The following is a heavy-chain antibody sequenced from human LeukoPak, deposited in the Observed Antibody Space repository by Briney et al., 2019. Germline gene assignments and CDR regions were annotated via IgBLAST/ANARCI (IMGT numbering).Heavy chain of an antibody. J-gene: IGHJ6*02. Sequence: GGSLRLSCAASGFTFSSYGMHWVRQAPGKGLEGVAVIWYDGSNKYYADSVKGRFTISRDNSKNTLYLQMNSLRAEATAVYYCARDPPRGFLEWLEFGYYYGMDVWGQGTTVTVSS. V-gene: IGHV3-33*01. CDR2: IWYDGSNK. D-gene: IGHD3-3*01. CDR1: GFTFSSYG. CDR3: ARDPPRGFLEWLEFGYYYGMDV.